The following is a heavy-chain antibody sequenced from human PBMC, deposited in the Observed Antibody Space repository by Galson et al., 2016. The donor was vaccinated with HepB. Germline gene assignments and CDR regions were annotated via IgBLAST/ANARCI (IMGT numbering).Heavy chain of an antibody. CDR3: ARREAAAGMSFMRH. CDR2: IDPKDSYT. D-gene: IGHD6-25*01. V-gene: IGHV5-10-1*01. J-gene: IGHJ1*01. Sequence: QSGAEVKKPGESLRISCDVSGYSFTTYWISWVRQMPGKGLEWMGRIDPKDSYTNYSPSFQGHVTISVDKSISAAYLQWSSLKASDTAMYYCARREAAAGMSFMRHWGQGTLVTVSS. CDR1: GYSFTTYW.